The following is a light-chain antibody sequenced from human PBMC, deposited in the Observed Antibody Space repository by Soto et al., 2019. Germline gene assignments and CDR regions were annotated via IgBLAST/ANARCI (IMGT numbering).Light chain of an antibody. V-gene: IGLV1-44*01. CDR3: SACDDILNGQV. CDR2: SNN. CDR1: SSNIGSST. Sequence: QSVLTQPPSASGTPGQRVTISCSGSSSNIGSSTVEWYQQLPGTAPPLLIYSNNQRPSGVPDRCSCSTSGTAASLAISGHQSDEEADYYCSACDDILNGQVFGGGTQLTVL. J-gene: IGLJ2*01.